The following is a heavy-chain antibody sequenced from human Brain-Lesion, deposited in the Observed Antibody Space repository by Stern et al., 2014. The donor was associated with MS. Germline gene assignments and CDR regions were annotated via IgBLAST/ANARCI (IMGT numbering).Heavy chain of an antibody. D-gene: IGHD2-2*01. CDR3: ARAVRNQLLSEY. Sequence: QLVQSGAEVKKPGASVKVSCKASGYTFSSYDITWGRQASGHGLEWMGWMNPYSGNTGYAQKFKGRVSMTSDPSISTVYMELTSLTSDDTAVYFCARAVRNQLLSEYWGQGTLVTVSS. CDR1: GYTFSSYD. J-gene: IGHJ4*02. CDR2: MNPYSGNT. V-gene: IGHV1-8*01.